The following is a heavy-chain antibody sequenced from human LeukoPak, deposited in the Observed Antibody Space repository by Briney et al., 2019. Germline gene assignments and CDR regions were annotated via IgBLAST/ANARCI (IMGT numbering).Heavy chain of an antibody. CDR1: GFTFSNHW. CDR3: ARGPGSSGGAYVGDY. J-gene: IGHJ4*01. CDR2: SDGGGSST. V-gene: IGHV3-74*01. D-gene: IGHD3-22*01. Sequence: GGSLRFSCAASGFTFSNHWMHWVRQVPGKGPVWVSRSDGGGSSTSYADSVKGRFSISRDNAKSTLYLQMNSLRAEDTAVYYCARGPGSSGGAYVGDYWGHGTLVTVSS.